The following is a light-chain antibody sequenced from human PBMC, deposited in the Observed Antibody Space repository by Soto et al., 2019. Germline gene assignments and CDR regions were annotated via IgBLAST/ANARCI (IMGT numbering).Light chain of an antibody. J-gene: IGKJ3*01. CDR3: QHQGGS. CDR2: GAS. V-gene: IGKV3-20*01. CDR1: QSVSSRN. Sequence: EIVLTQSPGTLSLSPGDRASLSCRASQSVSSRNLAWYQQRPGQAPRLLIYGASSRATGIPDRFSGSGSGTDFTLTISRLEPEDFAVYYCQHQGGSFGPGTKVDIK.